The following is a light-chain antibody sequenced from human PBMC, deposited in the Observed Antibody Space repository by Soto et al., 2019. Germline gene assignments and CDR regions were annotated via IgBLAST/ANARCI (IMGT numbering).Light chain of an antibody. CDR3: QQYDNLRT. CDR2: DAS. J-gene: IGKJ4*01. CDR1: QDISNY. V-gene: IGKV1-33*01. Sequence: DIQMTQSPSSLSASVGDRVTITCQASQDISNYLNWYQQKPGKAPKLLIYDASNLETGVPSRFSRSGSGTDFTFTISSLQPEDIATYYWQQYDNLRTFGGGTKVEIK.